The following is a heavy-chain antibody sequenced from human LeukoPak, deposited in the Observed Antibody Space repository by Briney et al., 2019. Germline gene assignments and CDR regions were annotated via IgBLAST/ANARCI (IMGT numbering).Heavy chain of an antibody. Sequence: PSETLSLTCTVSGGSISSSSYYWAWIRQPPGKGLEWIGNIYYDGSTYYNPSLKSRVTISVDTSRNQFSLKLSSVTAADTAVYYCARVTQQWPRYYFDFWGQGPLVTVSS. CDR3: ARVTQQWPRYYFDF. CDR2: IYYDGST. V-gene: IGHV4-39*07. J-gene: IGHJ4*02. D-gene: IGHD6-19*01. CDR1: GGSISSSSYY.